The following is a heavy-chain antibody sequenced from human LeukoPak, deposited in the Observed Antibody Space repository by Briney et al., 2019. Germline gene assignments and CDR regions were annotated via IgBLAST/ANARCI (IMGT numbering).Heavy chain of an antibody. CDR2: IIPIFGTA. J-gene: IGHJ3*02. D-gene: IGHD2-15*01. V-gene: IGHV1-69*13. CDR3: ARVWCSGGSCYSSRGAFDI. CDR1: GGTFSSNT. Sequence: SVKVSCKASGGTFSSNTISWVRQAAGQGRECMGGIIPIFGTANYAQKFQGRVTITADESTSTAYMELSSLRYEDTAVYYCARVWCSGGSCYSSRGAFDIWGQGTMVTVSS.